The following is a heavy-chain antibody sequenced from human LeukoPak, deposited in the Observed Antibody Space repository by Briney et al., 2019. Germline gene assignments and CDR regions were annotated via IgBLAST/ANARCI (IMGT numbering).Heavy chain of an antibody. CDR2: ISAYNGNT. J-gene: IGHJ6*03. CDR3: ARVRDGYKYYYYYMDV. Sequence: ASVKVSCKASGYTFTSYGISWVRQAPGQGLEWMGWISAYNGNTNYAQKLQGRVTMTTDTSTSTAYMELRSLRSDDTAVYYCARVRDGYKYYYYYMDVWGKGTTVTVS. D-gene: IGHD5-24*01. CDR1: GYTFTSYG. V-gene: IGHV1-18*01.